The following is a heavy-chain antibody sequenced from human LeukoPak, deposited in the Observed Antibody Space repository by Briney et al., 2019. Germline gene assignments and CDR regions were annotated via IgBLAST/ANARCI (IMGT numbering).Heavy chain of an antibody. J-gene: IGHJ5*02. Sequence: SETLSLTWGVSGGSISSYYWAWIRQAPGKGLEWIGYIYYAGSTNYNPSLKSRVTMSVDMSRNQFSLRMTSVTAADTAVYYCARGIIPPSLKTINNWFDPWGQGTLVTVSS. CDR1: GGSISSYY. V-gene: IGHV4-59*01. D-gene: IGHD1-14*01. CDR3: ARGIIPPSLKTINNWFDP. CDR2: IYYAGST.